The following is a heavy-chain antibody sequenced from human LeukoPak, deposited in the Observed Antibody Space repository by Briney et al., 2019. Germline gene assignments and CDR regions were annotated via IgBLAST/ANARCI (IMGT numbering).Heavy chain of an antibody. V-gene: IGHV3-23*01. Sequence: GGSLRLSCAASGFTFSDYAMSWVRQAPGKGLEWLSTISTGDTIYSADSVKGRFTISRDISKSTLYLQMNSVGVGDTAVYYCVKKDYAGFHWGQGTLVAVSS. CDR2: ISTGDTI. J-gene: IGHJ4*02. CDR3: VKKDYAGFH. CDR1: GFTFSDYA. D-gene: IGHD4-17*01.